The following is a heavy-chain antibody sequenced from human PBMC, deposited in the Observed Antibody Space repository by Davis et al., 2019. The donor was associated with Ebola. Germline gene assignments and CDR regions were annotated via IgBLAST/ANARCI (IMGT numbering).Heavy chain of an antibody. J-gene: IGHJ5*01. V-gene: IGHV4-39*02. D-gene: IGHD2-21*01. CDR1: GASISASNYF. Sequence: SETLSLTCTVSGASISASNYFWAWIRQPPGKGLEWIGSVFYSGTPYYNPFLKSRVTMSVDTSKNQFSVRLSSLTAADTGFYYCAREETRGSIAGWFDPWGQGTLVTVSS. CDR3: AREETRGSIAGWFDP. CDR2: VFYSGTP.